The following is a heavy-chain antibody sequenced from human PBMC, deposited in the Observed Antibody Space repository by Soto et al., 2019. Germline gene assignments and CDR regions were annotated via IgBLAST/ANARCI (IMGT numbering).Heavy chain of an antibody. D-gene: IGHD6-13*01. CDR2: IDPSDSYT. V-gene: IGHV5-10-1*01. CDR3: ARHGGAAAAAPGNWFDP. CDR1: GYSFTIYW. Sequence: PGESLKISCNGSGYSFTIYWISWVRQMPGKGLEWMGRIDPSDSYTNYSPSFQGHVTISADKSISTAYLQWSSLKASDTAMYYCARHGGAAAAAPGNWFDPWGQGTLVTVS. J-gene: IGHJ5*02.